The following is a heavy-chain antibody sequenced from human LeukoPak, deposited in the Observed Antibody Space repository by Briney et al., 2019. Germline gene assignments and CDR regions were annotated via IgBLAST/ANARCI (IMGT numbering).Heavy chain of an antibody. J-gene: IGHJ3*02. CDR2: INSDGSST. V-gene: IGHV3-74*01. CDR3: ASVSGSYYAAGAFDI. CDR1: GFTFDDYA. Sequence: GGSLRLSCAASGFTFDDYAMHWVRQAPGKGLVWVSRINSDGSSTSYADSVKGRFTISSDNAKNTLYLQMNSLRAEDTAVYYCASVSGSYYAAGAFDIWGQGTMVTASS. D-gene: IGHD1-26*01.